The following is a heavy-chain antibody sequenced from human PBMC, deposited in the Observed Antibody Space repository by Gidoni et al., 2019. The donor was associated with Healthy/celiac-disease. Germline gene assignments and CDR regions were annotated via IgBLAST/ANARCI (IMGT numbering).Heavy chain of an antibody. J-gene: IGHJ6*03. CDR3: ARGGGGYCSGGSCYSFYYYYYMDV. CDR2: IYYSGST. V-gene: IGHV4-59*01. D-gene: IGHD2-15*01. Sequence: QVQLQESGPGLVKPSETLSLTCTVSGGSISRYYWPWIRQPPGKGLEWIGYIYYSGSTNYNPSLKSRVTISVDTSKNQFSLKLSSVTAADTAVYYCARGGGGYCSGGSCYSFYYYYYMDVWGKGTTVTVSS. CDR1: GGSISRYY.